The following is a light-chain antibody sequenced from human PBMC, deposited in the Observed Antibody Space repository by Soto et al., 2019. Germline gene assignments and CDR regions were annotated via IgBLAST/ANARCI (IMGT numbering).Light chain of an antibody. CDR1: QSVDKY. J-gene: IGKJ4*01. V-gene: IGKV3-11*01. CDR2: DAS. Sequence: EIVLTQSPAALSFSPGERASLSCRASQSVDKYLVWYQQKPGQAPRLLIYDASSRATGIPARFSGSGSGTDFSLTITSLEPEDFAVYYCQQRTNWPPTFVGGTKLEIK. CDR3: QQRTNWPPT.